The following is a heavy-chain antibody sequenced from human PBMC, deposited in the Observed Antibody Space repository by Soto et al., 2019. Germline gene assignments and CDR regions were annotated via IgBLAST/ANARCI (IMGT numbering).Heavy chain of an antibody. V-gene: IGHV3-33*01. CDR2: IWSDGSNK. CDR3: ARDNGGSGYDWGIDY. Sequence: PGGSLRLSCAASGFTFGTFGMHWVRQAPGKGLEWVAVIWSDGSNKYYLDSVKGRFTISRDNSKNTLYLQMNSLRAEDMAVYYCARDNGGSGYDWGIDYWGQGTLVTVSS. CDR1: GFTFGTFG. J-gene: IGHJ4*02. D-gene: IGHD5-12*01.